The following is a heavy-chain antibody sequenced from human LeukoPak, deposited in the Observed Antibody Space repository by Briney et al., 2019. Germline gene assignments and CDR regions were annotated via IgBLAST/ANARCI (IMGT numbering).Heavy chain of an antibody. CDR2: IHPNNGGT. Sequence: GASVKVSCKASGYSFTGHYLHWMRQAPGQGLEWMGWIHPNNGGTQYAQKFQGRLIITWDTSLNTVYMELNSLISDDTAMYYCTREDYWGQGTLVTVSS. J-gene: IGHJ4*02. CDR1: GYSFTGHY. V-gene: IGHV1-2*02. CDR3: TREDY.